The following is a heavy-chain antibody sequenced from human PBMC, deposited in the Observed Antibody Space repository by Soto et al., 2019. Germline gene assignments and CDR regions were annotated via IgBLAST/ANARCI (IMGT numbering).Heavy chain of an antibody. J-gene: IGHJ6*02. V-gene: IGHV4-39*01. CDR2: IYYSGST. Sequence: SETLSLTCTVSGGSISSSSYYWGWIRQPPGKGLEWIGSIYYSGSTYYNPSLKSRVTISVDTSKNQFSLKLSSVTAADTAVYYCARLGLYYYYGMDVWGQGTTVTVSS. CDR3: ARLGLYYYYGMDV. D-gene: IGHD1-26*01. CDR1: GGSISSSSYY.